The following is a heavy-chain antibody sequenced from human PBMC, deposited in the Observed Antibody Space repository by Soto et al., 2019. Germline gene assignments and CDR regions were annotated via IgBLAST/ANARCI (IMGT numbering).Heavy chain of an antibody. V-gene: IGHV4-39*01. CDR1: GGSISSSSYY. D-gene: IGHD2-2*01. J-gene: IGHJ5*02. CDR3: ANHIVVVPAAEDWFDP. CDR2: IYYSGST. Sequence: QLQLQESGPGLVKPSETLSLTCTVSGGSISSSSYYWGWIRQPPGKGLEWIGSIYYSGSTYYNPSHKSRVTRSVDTSKNQFSLKLSSVTAANTAVYYCANHIVVVPAAEDWFDPWGQGTLVTVSS.